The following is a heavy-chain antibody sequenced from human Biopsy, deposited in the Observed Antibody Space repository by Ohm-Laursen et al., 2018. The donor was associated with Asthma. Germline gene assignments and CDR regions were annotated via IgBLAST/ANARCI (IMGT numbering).Heavy chain of an antibody. V-gene: IGHV3-9*01. J-gene: IGHJ4*01. Sequence: SLRLSCAASGSSFDDCAMHWVRQAPGKGLEWVSRISWNSGNIDYAASVKGRCTISRDNAKNSLYLQMQSLRPEDTAFYYCAKSADYYDSTDYLDFWGRGTLVTVSS. CDR1: GSSFDDCA. CDR3: AKSADYYDSTDYLDF. CDR2: ISWNSGNI. D-gene: IGHD3-22*01.